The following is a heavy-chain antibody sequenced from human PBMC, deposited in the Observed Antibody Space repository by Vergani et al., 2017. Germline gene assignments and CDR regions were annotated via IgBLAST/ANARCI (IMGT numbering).Heavy chain of an antibody. V-gene: IGHV1-46*03. CDR3: ARGDYGILTGYRY. Sequence: QVQVVQSGAEVKKSGASVKVSCKTSGYTFSNYYMHWVRQAPGQGLEWMGIINPSGGHTNYAQKFQGRVTMTRDTSTSTVYMEWSSLRSEDTAIYYCARGDYGILTGYRYWGQGALVTGSA. CDR2: INPSGGHT. CDR1: GYTFSNYY. D-gene: IGHD3-9*01. J-gene: IGHJ4*01.